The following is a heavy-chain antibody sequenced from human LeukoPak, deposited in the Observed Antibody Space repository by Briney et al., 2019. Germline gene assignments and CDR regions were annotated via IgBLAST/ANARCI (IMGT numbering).Heavy chain of an antibody. CDR1: GFTFSSYG. CDR3: AKESWSTDSGKGAFDI. V-gene: IGHV3-30*18. D-gene: IGHD3-10*01. Sequence: PGGSLRLSCAASGFTFSSYGIHWVRQAPGKGLEWVAFISYDATNKYFTDSVKGRFTISRDNSKKTLYLQMNSLRLEDTAVYYCAKESWSTDSGKGAFDIWGQGTMVTVSS. CDR2: ISYDATNK. J-gene: IGHJ3*02.